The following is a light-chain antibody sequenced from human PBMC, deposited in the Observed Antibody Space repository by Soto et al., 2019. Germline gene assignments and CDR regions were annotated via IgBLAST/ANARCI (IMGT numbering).Light chain of an antibody. CDR1: SNDVGGYSY. Sequence: QSALTQPASVSGSPGQSITITCAGTSNDVGGYSYVSWYQQYPGKAPKLIIYEVDNRPSGVSHRFSGSKSGNTASLTISGLEAEDEGDYYCSSYTINITRVFGGGTNVTVL. V-gene: IGLV2-14*01. CDR3: SSYTINITRV. CDR2: EVD. J-gene: IGLJ3*02.